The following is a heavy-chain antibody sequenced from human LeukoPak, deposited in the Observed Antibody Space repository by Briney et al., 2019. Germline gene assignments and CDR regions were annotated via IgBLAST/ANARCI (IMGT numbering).Heavy chain of an antibody. J-gene: IGHJ5*02. CDR1: GGSISSGTYY. CDR3: ARGGYYGSGNDFRFDP. CDR2: IYPTGST. V-gene: IGHV4-61*02. D-gene: IGHD3-10*01. Sequence: PSQTLSLTCAVSGGSISSGTYYWSWLRQPAGEGLEWIGRIYPTGSTNYNPSLKSRVTISVETSKNQFSLKLKSVTAADTAVYYCARGGYYGSGNDFRFDPWGQGTLVTVSS.